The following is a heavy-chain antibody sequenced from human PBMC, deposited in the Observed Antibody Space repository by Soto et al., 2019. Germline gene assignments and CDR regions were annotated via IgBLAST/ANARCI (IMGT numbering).Heavy chain of an antibody. J-gene: IGHJ4*02. CDR3: ASGPGSYFDS. Sequence: EVQLVESGGGLVQPGGSLRLSCAASGFTFSSYAMHWVRQAPGKGLEYVSAISSNGGSTYYANSVKGRFTISRDNSKNPLYLPMCSLRAEDMAVYYCASGPGSYFDSWGQGSLVTVSS. CDR1: GFTFSSYA. V-gene: IGHV3-64*01. CDR2: ISSNGGST.